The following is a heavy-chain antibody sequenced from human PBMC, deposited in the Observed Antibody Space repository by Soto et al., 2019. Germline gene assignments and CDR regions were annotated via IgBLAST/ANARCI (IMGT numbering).Heavy chain of an antibody. CDR1: GVTLGAYS. J-gene: IGHJ4*02. V-gene: IGHV3-48*01. D-gene: IGHD6-13*01. Sequence: HPGGSLRLSCVVSGVTLGAYSMNWVRQAPGKGLEWVSYISDSGSRMYYADSVKGRFTISRDSARNSLFLQMNSLRAEDTAVYYSARDPSSSGWWPYWGQGTQVTVSS. CDR3: ARDPSSSGWWPY. CDR2: ISDSGSRM.